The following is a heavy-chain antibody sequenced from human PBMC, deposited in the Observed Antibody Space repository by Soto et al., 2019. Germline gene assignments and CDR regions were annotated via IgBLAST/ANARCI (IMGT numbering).Heavy chain of an antibody. J-gene: IGHJ3*02. CDR3: ARLDDRGIQREPLCAFHI. V-gene: IGHV5-51*01. Sequence: GQSLKISCKGSGYSFTSYWIGRVRQMPGKGLEGMGIIYPGDSDTRYSPSFQGQVTISADQSNRTAYLQWSSLKASDTAMYYCARLDDRGIQREPLCAFHIRGQGTMV. D-gene: IGHD1-1*01. CDR1: GYSFTSYW. CDR2: IYPGDSDT.